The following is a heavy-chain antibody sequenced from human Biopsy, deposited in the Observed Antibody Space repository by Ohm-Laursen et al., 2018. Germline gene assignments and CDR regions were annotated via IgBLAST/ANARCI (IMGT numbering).Heavy chain of an antibody. Sequence: SLRLSFAATGFIFSTYTMNWVRQAPGEGLEWVSSISSRCSDIYYADSVKGRFTISRDNAKNSLFLHMHSMRAEETAVYYCARESALKWYQSLSYFNGMDVWGQGTTVTVSS. CDR3: ARESALKWYQSLSYFNGMDV. J-gene: IGHJ6*02. D-gene: IGHD2-2*01. CDR2: ISSRCSDI. V-gene: IGHV3-21*01. CDR1: GFIFSTYT.